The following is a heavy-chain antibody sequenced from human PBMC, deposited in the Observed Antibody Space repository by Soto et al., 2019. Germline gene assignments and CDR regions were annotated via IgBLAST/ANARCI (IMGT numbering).Heavy chain of an antibody. CDR3: AKLRYSGGTGSFDY. V-gene: IGHV3-9*01. CDR1: GFTFDDHA. CDR2: LGWNSGGI. D-gene: IGHD1-26*01. Sequence: EVQLVESGGGLVQPGRSLRLSCVASGFTFDDHAMHWVRQAPGKGLEWVSGLGWNSGGIDYADSVKGRFTISRDNSKNYLYLQMNSLRTEDTAVYYCAKLRYSGGTGSFDYWGQGTLVTVSS. J-gene: IGHJ4*02.